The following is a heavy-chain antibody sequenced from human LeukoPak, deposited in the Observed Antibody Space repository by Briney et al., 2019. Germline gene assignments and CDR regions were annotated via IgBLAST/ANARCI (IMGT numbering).Heavy chain of an antibody. CDR1: GGTFSSYA. Sequence: GASVKVSCKASGGTFSSYAISWVRQAPGQGLEWMGGIIPIFGTAIYAQKFQGRVTMTEDTSTDTAYMELSSLRSEDTAVYYCATGGYSSSWYDAFDIWGQGTMVTVSS. V-gene: IGHV1-69*06. CDR3: ATGGYSSSWYDAFDI. J-gene: IGHJ3*02. CDR2: IIPIFGTA. D-gene: IGHD6-13*01.